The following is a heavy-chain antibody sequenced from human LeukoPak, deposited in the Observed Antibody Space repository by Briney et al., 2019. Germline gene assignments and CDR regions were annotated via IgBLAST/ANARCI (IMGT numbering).Heavy chain of an antibody. J-gene: IGHJ4*02. V-gene: IGHV3-21*01. D-gene: IGHD4-17*01. CDR1: GFSFRTHS. Sequence: GGSLRLSCAASGFSFRTHSMNWVRQAPGKGPEWVSSITFSSSYIFYADSVKGRFTTFRDNAKNSLYLLMDSLSAEDTAVYYCARGGDYGDYDNDYWGQGTLVTVSS. CDR3: ARGGDYGDYDNDY. CDR2: ITFSSSYI.